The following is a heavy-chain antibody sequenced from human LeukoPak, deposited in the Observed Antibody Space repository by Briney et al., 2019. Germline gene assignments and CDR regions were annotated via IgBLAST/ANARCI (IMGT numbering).Heavy chain of an antibody. CDR1: GGSISSYY. V-gene: IGHV4-59*12. CDR3: ARVLLYCSSTSCRGGDFDY. D-gene: IGHD2-2*01. J-gene: IGHJ4*02. Sequence: SETLSLTCTVSGGSISSYYWSWIRQPPGKGLEWIGYIYYSGSTNYNPSLKSRVTISVDRSKNQFSLKLSSVTAADTAVYYCARVLLYCSSTSCRGGDFDYWGQGTLVTVSS. CDR2: IYYSGST.